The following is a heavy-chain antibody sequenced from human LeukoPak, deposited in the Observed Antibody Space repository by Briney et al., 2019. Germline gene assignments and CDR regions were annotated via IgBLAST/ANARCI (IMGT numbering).Heavy chain of an antibody. CDR3: ARAPGINNYYMDV. J-gene: IGHJ6*03. V-gene: IGHV1-46*01. Sequence: ASVKVSCKASGYTFTSYYMHWVRQAPGQGLEWMGIINPSGGSTSYAQKFQGRVTMTRDMSTSTVYMELSSLRSEDTAVYYCARAPGINNYYMDVWGKGTTVTVSS. CDR2: INPSGGST. CDR1: GYTFTSYY. D-gene: IGHD1-14*01.